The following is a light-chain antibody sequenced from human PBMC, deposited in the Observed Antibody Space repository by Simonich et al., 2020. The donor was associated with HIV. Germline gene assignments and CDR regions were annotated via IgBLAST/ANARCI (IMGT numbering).Light chain of an antibody. CDR3: QQYYSTPLT. CDR1: QSVLYSSNNKNY. Sequence: DIVMTQSPDSLAVSLGARATINCKSSQSVLYSSNNKNYLTWYQQKPGQPPKLHIYWASTRESGVPDRFSGSGSGTDFTLTIASLQAEDVAVYFCQQYYSTPLTFGGGTQVEIK. J-gene: IGKJ4*01. CDR2: WAS. V-gene: IGKV4-1*01.